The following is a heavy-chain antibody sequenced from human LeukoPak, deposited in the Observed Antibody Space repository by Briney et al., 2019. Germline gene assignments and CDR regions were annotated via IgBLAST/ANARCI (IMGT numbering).Heavy chain of an antibody. CDR3: ARSGGSYYYYAFDI. CDR1: GFTFSSYD. J-gene: IGHJ3*02. CDR2: IGTAGDT. V-gene: IGHV3-13*01. D-gene: IGHD1-26*01. Sequence: GGSLRLSCAASGFTFSSYDMHWVRQATGKGLEWVSAIGTAGDTYYPGSVKGRFTISRENAKNSLYLQMNSLRAGDTAVYYCARSGGSYYYYAFDIWGQGTMVTVSS.